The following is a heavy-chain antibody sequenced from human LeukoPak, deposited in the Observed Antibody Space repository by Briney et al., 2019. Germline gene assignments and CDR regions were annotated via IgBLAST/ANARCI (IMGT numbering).Heavy chain of an antibody. CDR3: ARMTSSGWYAAGYYFDY. CDR2: VYFSGST. Sequence: SETLSLTCTVSGDFITAYYWSWIRQTPGKGLEWIGYVYFSGSTNYNPSLKSRVTISVDTSKNQFSLKMSSVTAADTAVYYCARMTSSGWYAAGYYFDYWGQGTLVTVSS. J-gene: IGHJ4*02. V-gene: IGHV4-59*01. D-gene: IGHD6-19*01. CDR1: GDFITAYY.